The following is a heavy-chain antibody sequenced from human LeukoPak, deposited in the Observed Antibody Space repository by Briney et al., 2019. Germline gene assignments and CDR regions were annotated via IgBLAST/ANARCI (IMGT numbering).Heavy chain of an antibody. CDR2: IYYSGST. Sequence: PSETLSLTCTVSGGSISSSTYYWGWIRQPPGKGLEWIGNIYYSGSTYYNPSLKSRVTISADTSKNQFSLKLNSVTAADTAVYYCAKDRKQCTSSSCYPPWFDPWGQGTLVTVSS. D-gene: IGHD2-2*01. CDR1: GGSISSSTYY. J-gene: IGHJ5*02. V-gene: IGHV4-39*07. CDR3: AKDRKQCTSSSCYPPWFDP.